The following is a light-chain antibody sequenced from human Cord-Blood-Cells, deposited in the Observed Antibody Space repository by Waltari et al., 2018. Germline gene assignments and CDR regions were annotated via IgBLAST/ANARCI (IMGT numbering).Light chain of an antibody. Sequence: EIVLTQSPATLSLSPGERATLSCRASLSVSSYLAWYQQKPGQAPRLLIYDASNRATGIPARFSGSGSGTDFTLTISSLEPEDFAVYYCQQRSNWPPVFTFGGGTKVEIK. CDR3: QQRSNWPPVFT. CDR2: DAS. V-gene: IGKV3-11*01. CDR1: LSVSSY. J-gene: IGKJ4*01.